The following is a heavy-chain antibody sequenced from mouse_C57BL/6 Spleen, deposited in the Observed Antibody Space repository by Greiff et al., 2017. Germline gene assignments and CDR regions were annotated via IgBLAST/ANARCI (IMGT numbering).Heavy chain of an antibody. V-gene: IGHV1-50*01. J-gene: IGHJ1*03. Sequence: QVQLQQPGAELVKPGASVKLSCKASGYTFTSYWMQWVKQRPGQGLEWIGKIYPSDSSTNYNQKFKGKATLTVDTSSSTAYMQLSSLTSDDSAVYYCGRRALGDPWYFDVWGTGTTVTVSA. CDR1: GYTFTSYW. CDR2: IYPSDSST. D-gene: IGHD3-3*01. CDR3: GRRALGDPWYFDV.